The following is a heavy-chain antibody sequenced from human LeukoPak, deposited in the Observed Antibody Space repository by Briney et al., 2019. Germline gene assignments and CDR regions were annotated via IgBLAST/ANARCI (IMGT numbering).Heavy chain of an antibody. CDR3: VRTEVGSVDS. D-gene: IGHD1-26*01. CDR2: ISHTGNT. Sequence: SETLSLTCTVSGYSINSGYYWGWIRQPPGKGLECIGSISHTGNTYYSPSLKSRVTFSVDTSKNQFSLKVTSVTAADTAVYYCVRTEVGSVDSWGQGTLVTVSS. CDR1: GYSINSGYY. V-gene: IGHV4-38-2*02. J-gene: IGHJ5*01.